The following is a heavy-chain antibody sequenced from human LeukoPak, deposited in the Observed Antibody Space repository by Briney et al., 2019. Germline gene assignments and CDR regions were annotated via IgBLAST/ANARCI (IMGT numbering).Heavy chain of an antibody. CDR3: ARDGVGFDY. J-gene: IGHJ4*02. Sequence: GGSLRLSCAASGFTFSNCAMSWVRQAPGKGLEWVSTISDSGGSTYYADSVKGRFTISRDNSKNTLYLQMNSLRAEDTAVYYCARDGVGFDYWGQGTLVTVSS. CDR2: ISDSGGST. D-gene: IGHD3-10*01. CDR1: GFTFSNCA. V-gene: IGHV3-23*01.